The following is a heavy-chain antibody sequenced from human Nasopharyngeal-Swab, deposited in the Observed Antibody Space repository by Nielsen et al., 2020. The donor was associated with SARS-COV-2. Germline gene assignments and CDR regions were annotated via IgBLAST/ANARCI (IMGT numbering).Heavy chain of an antibody. Sequence: GASLKISCAASGFTFSSYDMHWVRQATGKGLDWVSAIGTAGDTYYPRFVKGRFTISRENAKNSLYLQMNSLRAGDTAVYYCARERTDCSGGSCYSYGMDVWGQGTTVTVSS. J-gene: IGHJ6*02. CDR2: IGTAGDT. CDR3: ARERTDCSGGSCYSYGMDV. CDR1: GFTFSSYD. V-gene: IGHV3-13*01. D-gene: IGHD2-15*01.